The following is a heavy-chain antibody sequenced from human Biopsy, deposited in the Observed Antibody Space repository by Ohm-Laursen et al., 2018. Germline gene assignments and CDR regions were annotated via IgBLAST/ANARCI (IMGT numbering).Heavy chain of an antibody. D-gene: IGHD5-12*01. CDR1: GDTISTYY. CDR3: ARNRVDVVKVTTIGWNFDL. J-gene: IGHJ2*01. Sequence: SQALSLTCTVSGDTISTYYWNWIRQTPGKGLEWIGYIHYTGHIRINPSLNSRATISVDTSKDQFSRELSSLTAADTAIYYCARNRVDVVKVTTIGWNFDLWGRGTLVTVS. CDR2: IHYTGHI. V-gene: IGHV4-59*08.